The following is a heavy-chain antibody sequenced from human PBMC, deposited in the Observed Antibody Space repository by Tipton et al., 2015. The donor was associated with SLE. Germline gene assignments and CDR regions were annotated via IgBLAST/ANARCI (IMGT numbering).Heavy chain of an antibody. J-gene: IGHJ6*02. D-gene: IGHD6-19*01. CDR3: ARDLYSSDWKYYGMDV. V-gene: IGHV4-61*08. Sequence: TLSLTCTVSGDSISSSGYYWSWIRQPPGKGLEWIGYISYSGSTNYNPSLKSRVTISVDTSKNQFSLKLSFVTAADTAVYYCARDLYSSDWKYYGMDVRGQGTTVTVSS. CDR1: GDSISSSGYY. CDR2: ISYSGST.